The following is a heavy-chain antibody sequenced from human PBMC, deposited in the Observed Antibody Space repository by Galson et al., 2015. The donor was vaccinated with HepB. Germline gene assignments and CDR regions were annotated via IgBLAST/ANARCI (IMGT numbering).Heavy chain of an antibody. CDR2: ISYDGSSK. D-gene: IGHD2-2*01. CDR3: AKDRPPSFFCSSFNCRDAFDI. Sequence: SLRLSCAASGFTFSSYGMHWVRQAPGKGLEWVAIISYDGSSKYYADSVKGRFTISRDNSQYTLFLQMNSLRAEDTAVYYCAKDRPPSFFCSSFNCRDAFDIWGQGTMVTVSS. CDR1: GFTFSSYG. V-gene: IGHV3-30*18. J-gene: IGHJ3*02.